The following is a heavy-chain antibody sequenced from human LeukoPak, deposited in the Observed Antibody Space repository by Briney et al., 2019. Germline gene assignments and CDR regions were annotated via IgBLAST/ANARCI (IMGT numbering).Heavy chain of an antibody. CDR3: ARKENILTGYYDH. V-gene: IGHV3-21*01. CDR2: ISSDSNYI. J-gene: IGHJ5*02. CDR1: GFTFSSYT. Sequence: KPGGSLRLSCAAPGFTFSSYTMNWVRQAPGKGLEWVSSISSDSNYIYYADSVKGRFTISRDNAWNSLYLQMNSLRAEDTAVYYCARKENILTGYYDHWGQGTLVTVSS. D-gene: IGHD3-9*01.